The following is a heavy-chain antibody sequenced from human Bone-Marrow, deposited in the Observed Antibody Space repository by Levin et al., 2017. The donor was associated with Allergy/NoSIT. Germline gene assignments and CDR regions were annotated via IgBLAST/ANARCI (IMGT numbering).Heavy chain of an antibody. CDR3: ARQESSAWSPSYGMDV. V-gene: IGHV5-51*01. CDR2: IYPGDSDT. CDR1: GYTFTSYW. Sequence: GESLKISCQGSGYTFTSYWIGWVRQMPGKGLEWMGIIYPGDSDTRYSPSLQGQVTISADKSINTAYLQWTSLKASDTAMYYCARQESSAWSPSYGMDVWGQGTTVTVSS. J-gene: IGHJ6*02. D-gene: IGHD6-19*01.